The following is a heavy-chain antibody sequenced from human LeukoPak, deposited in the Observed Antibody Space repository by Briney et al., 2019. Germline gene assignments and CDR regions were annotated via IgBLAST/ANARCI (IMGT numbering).Heavy chain of an antibody. Sequence: GGSLRLSCAASGFTFSTYSMNWVRQAPGKGLEWVSYISRNNRTIYYADSVKGRFTISRDNAKNSLYLQMNSLRAEDTAVYYCARGSIAVAGTSYWGQGTLVTVSS. CDR1: GFTFSTYS. CDR2: ISRNNRTI. V-gene: IGHV3-48*04. J-gene: IGHJ4*02. CDR3: ARGSIAVAGTSY. D-gene: IGHD6-19*01.